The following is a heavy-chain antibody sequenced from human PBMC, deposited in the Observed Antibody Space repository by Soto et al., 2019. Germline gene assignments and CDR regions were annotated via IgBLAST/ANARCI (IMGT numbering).Heavy chain of an antibody. D-gene: IGHD6-25*01. CDR1: GYTFSSAV. CDR2: ISAYNGNT. J-gene: IGHJ5*02. CDR3: AREAARAGFAP. V-gene: IGHV1-18*04. Sequence: ASVKVSCKASGYTFSSAVSRWVRQAPGQGLEWMGWISAYNGNTNYAQKLQGRVTLTTDTSTSTAYMELRSPRSDDSAVYSCAREAARAGFAPWGKGTLVTVSS.